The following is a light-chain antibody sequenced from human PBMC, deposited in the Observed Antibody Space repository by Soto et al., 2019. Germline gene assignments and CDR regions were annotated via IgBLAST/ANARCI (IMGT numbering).Light chain of an antibody. Sequence: AIRMTQSPSSLSASKGDRVTITCRASQGISSYLVWYQQRPGKAPKLPIYAASTLQSGVPSRFSGSGSGTDFTLTISFLQSEDFATYYCQQYYSYPRTSGQGTKLEIK. CDR3: QQYYSYPRT. J-gene: IGKJ2*01. CDR2: AAS. CDR1: QGISSY. V-gene: IGKV1-8*01.